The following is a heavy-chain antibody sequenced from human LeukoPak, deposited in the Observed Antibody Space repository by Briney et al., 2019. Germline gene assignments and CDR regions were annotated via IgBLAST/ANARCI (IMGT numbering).Heavy chain of an antibody. V-gene: IGHV1-8*03. J-gene: IGHJ5*02. CDR2: INPNSGNT. CDR1: GYTFTSYD. CDR3: AAALSGYYYGWFDP. D-gene: IGHD3-22*01. Sequence: ASVKVSCKASGYTFTSYDINWVRQATGQGLEWMGWINPNSGNTGYAQKFQGRVTITRNTSISTAYMELSSLRSEDTAVYYCAAALSGYYYGWFDPWGQGTLVTVSS.